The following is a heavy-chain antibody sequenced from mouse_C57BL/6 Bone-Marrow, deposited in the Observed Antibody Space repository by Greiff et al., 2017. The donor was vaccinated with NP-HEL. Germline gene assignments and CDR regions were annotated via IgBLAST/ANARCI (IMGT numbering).Heavy chain of an antibody. J-gene: IGHJ3*01. V-gene: IGHV10-1*01. CDR3: VGNGGAY. Sequence: EVKLVESGGGLVQPKGSLKLSCAASGFSFNTYAMNWVRQAPGKGLEWVARIRSKSNNYATYYADSVKDRFTISRDDSESMLYLQKNNLKTEDTAMDYWVGNGGAYWGQGTLVTVSA. CDR2: IRSKSNNYAT. CDR1: GFSFNTYA.